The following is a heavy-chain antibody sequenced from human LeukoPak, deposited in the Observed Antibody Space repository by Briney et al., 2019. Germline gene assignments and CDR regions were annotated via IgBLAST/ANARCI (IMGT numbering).Heavy chain of an antibody. Sequence: GGSLRLSCAASEFTFSNYAMSWVRQAPGKGLEWVSVISGSGGSTYYADSVKGRFTISRDNSKNTLYLQMNSPRPEDTAVYYCAGLYDYFDYWGQGTLVTVSS. V-gene: IGHV3-23*01. J-gene: IGHJ4*02. CDR2: ISGSGGST. CDR1: EFTFSNYA. CDR3: AGLYDYFDY. D-gene: IGHD2-2*02.